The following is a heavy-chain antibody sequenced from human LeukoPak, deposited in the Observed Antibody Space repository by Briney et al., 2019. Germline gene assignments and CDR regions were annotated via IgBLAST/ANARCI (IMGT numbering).Heavy chain of an antibody. CDR1: GFTFNSYW. Sequence: GGSLRLSCVASGFTFNSYWMSWVRQAPGKGLEWVANIKEDGTEKYYVDSVRGRFTLSRDNAENSLYLQMNSLRAEDTAVYYCAKFLPTHSVVANYYFDYWGQGTLVTVSS. CDR3: AKFLPTHSVVANYYFDY. J-gene: IGHJ4*02. CDR2: IKEDGTEK. V-gene: IGHV3-7*03. D-gene: IGHD2-21*01.